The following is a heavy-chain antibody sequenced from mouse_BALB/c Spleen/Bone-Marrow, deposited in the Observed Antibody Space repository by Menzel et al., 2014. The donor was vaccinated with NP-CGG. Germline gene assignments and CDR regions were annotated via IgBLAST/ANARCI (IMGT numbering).Heavy chain of an antibody. J-gene: IGHJ4*01. CDR3: ARWLLRYYAMDD. CDR2: IDPSDSYT. V-gene: IGHV1-69*02. Sequence: VQLQQSGAELVKPGASVKLSCKASGYTFTSYWMHWVKQRPRKGLEWIGEIDPSDSYTNYNQKFKGKATFTVDKSSSTAYMQLSSLTSEDSAVYFCARWLLRYYAMDDWGQGTSVTVSS. CDR1: GYTFTSYW. D-gene: IGHD2-3*01.